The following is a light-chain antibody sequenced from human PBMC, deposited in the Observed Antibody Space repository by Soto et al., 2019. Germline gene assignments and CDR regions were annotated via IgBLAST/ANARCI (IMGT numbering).Light chain of an antibody. Sequence: QSVLTQPRSVSGSPGQSVTISCTGTSSDVGGYNYVSWYQEHPGRAPKLMIYDVSIRPSGVPVRFSGSKSGNTASLTISGLLAEDEADYYCCSYAGTYSSFVFGSGTKVTVL. CDR1: SSDVGGYNY. J-gene: IGLJ1*01. V-gene: IGLV2-11*01. CDR3: CSYAGTYSSFV. CDR2: DVS.